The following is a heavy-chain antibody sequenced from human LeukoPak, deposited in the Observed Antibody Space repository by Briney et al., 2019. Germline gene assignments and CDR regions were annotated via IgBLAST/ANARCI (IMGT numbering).Heavy chain of an antibody. CDR3: AKPDRTAAAGGYYFDY. D-gene: IGHD6-13*01. CDR1: GFKFSSYD. Sequence: PGGSLRLSCAASGFKFSSYDMSWVRQAPGKGLEWVSGISGGGGSTYYADSVKGRFTISRDNSKNTLDLQMNSLRAEDTALYYCAKPDRTAAAGGYYFDYWGQGTLVTVSS. V-gene: IGHV3-23*01. CDR2: ISGGGGST. J-gene: IGHJ4*02.